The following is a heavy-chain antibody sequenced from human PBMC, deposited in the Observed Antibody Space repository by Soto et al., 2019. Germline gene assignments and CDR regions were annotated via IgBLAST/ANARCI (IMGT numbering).Heavy chain of an antibody. J-gene: IGHJ3*02. CDR3: AKDLVASDTPDHIWGSYRPNDAFDI. D-gene: IGHD3-16*02. CDR2: ISGSGGST. Sequence: EVQLLESGGGLVQPGGSLRLSCAASGFTFSSYAMSWVRQAPGKGLEWVSAISGSGGSTYYADSVKGRFTISRDNSKNTLYLQMNSLRAEDTAVYYCAKDLVASDTPDHIWGSYRPNDAFDICGQGTMVTVSS. V-gene: IGHV3-23*01. CDR1: GFTFSSYA.